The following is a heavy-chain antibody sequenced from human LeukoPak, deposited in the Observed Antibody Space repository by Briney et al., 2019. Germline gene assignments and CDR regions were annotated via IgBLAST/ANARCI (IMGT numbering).Heavy chain of an antibody. V-gene: IGHV3-23*01. CDR2: MSGSGGMT. D-gene: IGHD3-16*01. Sequence: TGGSLRLSCEASGFTFSNYAMSWVRQAPGKGLEWVSAMSGSGGMTYSADSVKGRFTISRDNAKNSLYLQMNSLRAEDMALYYCAKGGGGRLIYYYYMDVWGKGTTVTVSS. J-gene: IGHJ6*03. CDR1: GFTFSNYA. CDR3: AKGGGGRLIYYYYMDV.